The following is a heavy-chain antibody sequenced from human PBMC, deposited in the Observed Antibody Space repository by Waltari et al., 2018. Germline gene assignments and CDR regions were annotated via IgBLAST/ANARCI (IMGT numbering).Heavy chain of an antibody. D-gene: IGHD3-22*01. CDR1: GSTFSTHA. CDR3: AGCRDSSGYLSCMDV. Sequence: QVQLVQSGAEVQKVGSSVTVSCKASGSTFSTHALSWVRQAPGHGLEWMGGIRPIVEMRSYAEVFQGRVTITADESTSTVYMEMSMLRSDDTAIYYCAGCRDSSGYLSCMDVWGQGTTVTVS. V-gene: IGHV1-69*01. J-gene: IGHJ6*02. CDR2: IRPIVEMR.